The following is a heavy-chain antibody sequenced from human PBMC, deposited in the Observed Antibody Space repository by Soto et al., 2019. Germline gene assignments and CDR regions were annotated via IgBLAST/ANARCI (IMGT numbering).Heavy chain of an antibody. V-gene: IGHV4-4*07. J-gene: IGHJ3*02. D-gene: IGHD3-10*01. CDR3: ARDEPDTGEGFDI. CDR2: VYTSGTT. CDR1: GASMNTYF. Sequence: QVQLQESGPGLVKPSETLSLTCSVSGASMNTYFWSWIRQPAGKGLEWIGRVYTSGTTNYNPSLKSRVTMSVDTSKKQVSLKLISLIAADTGLYYCARDEPDTGEGFDIWGQGTMVTVSS.